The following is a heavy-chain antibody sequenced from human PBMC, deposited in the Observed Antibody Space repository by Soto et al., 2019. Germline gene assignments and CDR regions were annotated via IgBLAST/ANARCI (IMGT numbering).Heavy chain of an antibody. Sequence: QVQLQESGPGLVKPSETLSLTCTVSGGSISSYYWSWIRQPPGKGLEWIGYIYYSGSTNYNPSLKIRLTLSVDTSKNQFSLKLSSVTAADTAVYYCARDAGIAVEEDYLDYWGQGTLVTVSS. CDR1: GGSISSYY. V-gene: IGHV4-59*01. J-gene: IGHJ4*02. D-gene: IGHD6-19*01. CDR3: ARDAGIAVEEDYLDY. CDR2: IYYSGST.